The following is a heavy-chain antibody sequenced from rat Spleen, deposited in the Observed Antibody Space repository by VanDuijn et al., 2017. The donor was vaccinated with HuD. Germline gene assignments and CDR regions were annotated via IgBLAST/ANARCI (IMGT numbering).Heavy chain of an antibody. CDR3: TRAVYTTDNWGNWFAY. Sequence: EVQLVESGGGLVQPGRSLKLSCAASGFTFSNYGMAWVRQAPTKGLEWVATISYDGSSTYYRDSVKGRFTISRDNAKSTLYLQMDSLRSEDTATYYCTRAVYTTDNWGNWFAYWGQGTLVTVSS. CDR2: ISYDGSST. J-gene: IGHJ3*01. CDR1: GFTFSNYG. D-gene: IGHD1-6*01. V-gene: IGHV5-29*01.